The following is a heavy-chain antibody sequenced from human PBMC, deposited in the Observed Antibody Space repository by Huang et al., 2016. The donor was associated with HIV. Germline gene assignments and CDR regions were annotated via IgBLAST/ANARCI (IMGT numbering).Heavy chain of an antibody. CDR1: GDSVSSHY. V-gene: IGHV4-59*02. CDR3: VRDQGRLAVGGIDNWFDP. J-gene: IGHJ5*02. CDR2: VYDSGTT. D-gene: IGHD6-19*01. Sequence: QVRLQESGPGLVKPSETLSLSCTVSGDSVSSHYWGWIRRPPGKGLEWIGTVYDSGTTKYNPRLKSRITISVDTSKNGFSLNITSVSAADTAMYFCVRDQGRLAVGGIDNWFDPWGQGALVTVSS.